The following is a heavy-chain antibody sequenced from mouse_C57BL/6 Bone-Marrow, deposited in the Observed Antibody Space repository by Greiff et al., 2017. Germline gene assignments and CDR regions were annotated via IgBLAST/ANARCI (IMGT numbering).Heavy chain of an antibody. J-gene: IGHJ4*01. CDR2: INPNNGGT. CDR3: ARSMRELLAMDY. V-gene: IGHV1-18*01. D-gene: IGHD1-1*01. Sequence: EVQLQQSGPELVKPGASVKIPCKASGYTFTDYNMDWVKQSHGKSLEWIGDINPNNGGTIYNQKFKGKATLTVAKSSSTAYMELRSLTSEDTAVYYCARSMRELLAMDYWGQGTSVTVSS. CDR1: GYTFTDYN.